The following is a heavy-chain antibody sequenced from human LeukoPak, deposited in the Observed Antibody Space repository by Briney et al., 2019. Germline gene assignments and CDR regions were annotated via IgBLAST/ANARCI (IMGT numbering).Heavy chain of an antibody. D-gene: IGHD4-17*01. CDR2: INHSGST. J-gene: IGHJ4*02. Sequence: SETLSLTCAAYGGSFSGYYWSWIRQPPGKGLEWIGEINHSGSTNYNPSLKSRVTMSVDTSKNQFSLKLSSVTAADTAVYYCARGPNDYGDYVYGYWGQGTLVTVSS. V-gene: IGHV4-34*01. CDR1: GGSFSGYY. CDR3: ARGPNDYGDYVYGY.